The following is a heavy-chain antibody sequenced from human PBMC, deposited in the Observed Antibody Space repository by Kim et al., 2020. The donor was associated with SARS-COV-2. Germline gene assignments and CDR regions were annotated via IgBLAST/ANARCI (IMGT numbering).Heavy chain of an antibody. V-gene: IGHV4-59*01. CDR3: ARVEGLGAFDI. J-gene: IGHJ3*02. CDR2: IYYSGST. Sequence: SETLSLTCTVFGGSISSYYWSWIRQPPGKGPEWIGYIYYSGSTNYNPSLKSRVTISVDTSKNQFSLKLSSVTAADTAVYYCARVEGLGAFDIWGQGTMVTVSS. CDR1: GGSISSYY. D-gene: IGHD3-16*01.